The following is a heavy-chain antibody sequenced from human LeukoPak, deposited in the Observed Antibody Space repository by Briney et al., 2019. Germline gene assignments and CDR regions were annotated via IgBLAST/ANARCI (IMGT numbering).Heavy chain of an antibody. Sequence: SVKVSCKASGGTFSSYAISWVRQAPGQGLEWMGGIIPIFGTANYAQKFQGRVTITADKSTSTAYMELSRLRSDDTAVYYCARDGGSTSCIFDYWGQGTLVTVSS. CDR1: GGTFSSYA. D-gene: IGHD2-2*01. V-gene: IGHV1-69*06. J-gene: IGHJ4*02. CDR3: ARDGGSTSCIFDY. CDR2: IIPIFGTA.